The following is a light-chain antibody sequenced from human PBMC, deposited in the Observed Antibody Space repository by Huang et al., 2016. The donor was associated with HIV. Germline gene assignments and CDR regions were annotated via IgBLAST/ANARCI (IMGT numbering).Light chain of an antibody. CDR2: GAS. Sequence: ERVLTQSPGTLSLSQGERATLSCRASQSVGRSFLAWYQQKPGQAPRLLIYGASNRATGIPDRFSGSGSGTDFTLTISRLDPEDSAVYYCQQYGSALKWTFGQGTKVEI. J-gene: IGKJ1*01. V-gene: IGKV3-20*01. CDR1: QSVGRSF. CDR3: QQYGSALKWT.